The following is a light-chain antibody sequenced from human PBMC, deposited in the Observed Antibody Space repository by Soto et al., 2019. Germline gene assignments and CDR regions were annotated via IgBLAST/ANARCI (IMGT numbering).Light chain of an antibody. J-gene: IGKJ4*01. CDR2: GAS. CDR1: QGIGDT. Sequence: TLAESPGKAVTLASRASQGIGDTLAWYQQKPGQAPRLLIYGASSRATGIPDRFSGSGSGTDFALTFSSFEPEDFAVYYCQERSNWPPAFGGGTKVEIK. V-gene: IGKV3-11*01. CDR3: QERSNWPPA.